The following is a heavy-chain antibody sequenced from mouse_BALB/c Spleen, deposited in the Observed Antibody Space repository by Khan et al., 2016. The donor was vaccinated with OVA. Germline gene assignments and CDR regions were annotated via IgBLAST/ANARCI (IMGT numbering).Heavy chain of an antibody. CDR3: ARRGDGYYGARDY. D-gene: IGHD2-3*01. CDR1: GYSITSDYA. V-gene: IGHV3-2*02. CDR2: ISYSGST. Sequence: EVQLQESGPGLVKPSQSLSLTCTVTGYSITSDYAWNWIRQFPGNKLEWMGYISYSGSTSYNPSLKSRISITRDTSKNQFFLQLNSVTTEDTATXYCARRGDGYYGARDYWGQGTSVTVSS. J-gene: IGHJ4*01.